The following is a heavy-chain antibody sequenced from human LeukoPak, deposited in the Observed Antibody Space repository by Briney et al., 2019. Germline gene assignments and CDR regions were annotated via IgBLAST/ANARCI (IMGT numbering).Heavy chain of an antibody. CDR1: GGTFSKYA. Sequence: GASVKVSCKASGGTFSKYAISWVRQAPGQGLEWMGRFIPILGIADYAQKFRGRVTMTADKTTSTAYMELSSLRSEDTAVFYCAGDDFPSGPDWGQGTLVTVSS. D-gene: IGHD2-21*02. V-gene: IGHV1-69*04. CDR3: AGDDFPSGPD. CDR2: FIPILGIA. J-gene: IGHJ4*02.